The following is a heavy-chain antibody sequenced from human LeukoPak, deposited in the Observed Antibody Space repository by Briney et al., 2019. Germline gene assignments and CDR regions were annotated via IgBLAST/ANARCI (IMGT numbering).Heavy chain of an antibody. CDR2: IRSKAYGGTT. J-gene: IGHJ4*02. V-gene: IGHV3-49*04. D-gene: IGHD3-10*01. CDR1: GFTFGDYA. CDR3: TWLWFGDVYFDY. Sequence: GGSLRLSCTASGFTFGDYAMSWVRQAPGKGLEWVGFIRSKAYGGTTEYAASVKGRFTISRDDSKSIAYLQMNSLKTEDTAVYYCTWLWFGDVYFDYWGQGTLVTVSS.